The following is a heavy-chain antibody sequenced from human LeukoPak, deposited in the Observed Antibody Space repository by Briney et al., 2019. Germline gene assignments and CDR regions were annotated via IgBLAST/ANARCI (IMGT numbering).Heavy chain of an antibody. V-gene: IGHV3-48*03. D-gene: IGHD4-23*01. CDR2: ISSSGSTI. CDR3: ARDYGGSSPFDY. CDR1: GFTLSSYE. J-gene: IGHJ4*02. Sequence: GGSLRLSCAASGFTLSSYEMHWVRQAPGKGLEWVSYISSSGSTIYYADSVKGRFTISRDNAKNSLYLQMNSLRAEDTAVYYCARDYGGSSPFDYWGQGTLVTVSS.